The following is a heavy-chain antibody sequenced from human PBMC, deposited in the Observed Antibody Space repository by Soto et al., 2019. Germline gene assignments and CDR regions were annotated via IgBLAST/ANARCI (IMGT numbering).Heavy chain of an antibody. J-gene: IGHJ4*02. CDR2: AYHSGST. D-gene: IGHD3-10*01. CDR3: ARSPPSSYYGGSGTFDY. Sequence: QLQLQESGPGLVRPSGTLSLTCAVSGGFTSTNNWWSWVRQPPGKGLEWIGDAYHSGSTEYNPSLKSRVSISVDKSKNQISLTLTSATAADTAVYYFARSPPSSYYGGSGTFDYWGQGTLVTVSS. CDR1: GGFTSTNNW. V-gene: IGHV4-4*02.